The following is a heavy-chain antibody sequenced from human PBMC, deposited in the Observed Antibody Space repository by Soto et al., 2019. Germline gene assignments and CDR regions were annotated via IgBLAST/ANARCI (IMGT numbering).Heavy chain of an antibody. Sequence: ASVKVSCKASGDTFTNYDIKWVRQATGQGLEWMGWMNPNSGNTGYAQKFQGRVTMTRNTSISTAYMELSSLRSEDTAVYYCAREDKSYVYDYWGQGTLVTVSS. J-gene: IGHJ4*01. D-gene: IGHD5-18*01. CDR1: GDTFTNYD. V-gene: IGHV1-8*01. CDR2: MNPNSGNT. CDR3: AREDKSYVYDY.